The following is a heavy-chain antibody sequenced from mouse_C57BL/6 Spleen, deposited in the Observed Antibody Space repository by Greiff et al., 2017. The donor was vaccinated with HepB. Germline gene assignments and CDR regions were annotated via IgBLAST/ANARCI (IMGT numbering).Heavy chain of an antibody. CDR3: ARENYSNYGGFAY. J-gene: IGHJ3*01. D-gene: IGHD2-5*01. Sequence: QVQLKQPGAELVKPGASVKLSCKASGYTFTSYWMHWVKQRPGRGLEWIGRIDPNSGGTKYNEKFKSKATLTVDKPSSTAYMQLSSLTSEDSAVYYCARENYSNYGGFAYWGQGTLVTVSA. CDR1: GYTFTSYW. V-gene: IGHV1-72*01. CDR2: IDPNSGGT.